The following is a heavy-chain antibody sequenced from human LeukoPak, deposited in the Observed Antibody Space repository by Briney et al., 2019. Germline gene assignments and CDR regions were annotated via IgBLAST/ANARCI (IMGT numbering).Heavy chain of an antibody. D-gene: IGHD5-12*01. J-gene: IGHJ4*02. V-gene: IGHV3-72*01. CDR2: SRNKANRYTT. CDR3: AREGMSLALAFDS. CDR1: GFTFSSYA. Sequence: GGSLRLSCAASGFTFSSYAMHWVRQAPGKGLEWVGRSRNKANRYTTEYAASVKGRFTISRDESQNSQSLQMNSLETGDKAVYYLAREGMSLALAFDSWGPGTLVIVSS.